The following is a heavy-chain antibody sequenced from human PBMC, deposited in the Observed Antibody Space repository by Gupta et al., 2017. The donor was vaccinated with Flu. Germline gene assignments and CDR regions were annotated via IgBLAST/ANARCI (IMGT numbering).Heavy chain of an antibody. CDR3: EREFPGGGDCYFLDA. CDR2: ILPIISAV. J-gene: IGHJ6*03. Sequence: QVQLVQPGAAVKESGSSVNVSCKASGSTFSTDSITWVRQAPGVGPEWMGGILPIISAVNYEKKCQGRVTMTADGSTRTAYIELTSLRADDTAVYYCEREFPGGGDCYFLDAGGKGTMVSVSS. CDR1: GSTFSTDS. D-gene: IGHD2-21*01. V-gene: IGHV1-69*01.